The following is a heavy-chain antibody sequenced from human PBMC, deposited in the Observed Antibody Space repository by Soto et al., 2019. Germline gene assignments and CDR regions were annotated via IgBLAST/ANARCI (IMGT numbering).Heavy chain of an antibody. Sequence: EVQLLESGGGSVQPGGSLKLSCGVSGFSIPDYVVTWVRQPPGKGLEWGSGFTGGDGKTFYAYSVRGRFTLSREDSRNTVYLQMDSLRVEDTAVYYCTRWNGVGDSWGQGTLVTVAS. CDR1: GFSIPDYV. CDR2: FTGGDGKT. D-gene: IGHD1-1*01. CDR3: TRWNGVGDS. V-gene: IGHV3-23*01. J-gene: IGHJ4*02.